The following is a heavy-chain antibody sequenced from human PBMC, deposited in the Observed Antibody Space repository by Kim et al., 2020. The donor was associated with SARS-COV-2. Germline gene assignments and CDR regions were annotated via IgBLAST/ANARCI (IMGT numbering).Heavy chain of an antibody. Sequence: KGRVTISRENAKNTLYLQMNSRRAEDTAVYYCAKDPGRVLYYYDYDGMDVWGQGTTVTVSS. D-gene: IGHD1-1*01. J-gene: IGHJ6*02. CDR3: AKDPGRVLYYYDYDGMDV. V-gene: IGHV3-30*02.